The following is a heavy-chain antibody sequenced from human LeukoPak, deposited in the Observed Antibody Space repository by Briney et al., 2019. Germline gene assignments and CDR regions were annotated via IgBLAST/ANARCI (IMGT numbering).Heavy chain of an antibody. CDR3: ARDSSGWFRKGFDY. V-gene: IGHV4-34*01. CDR2: INHSGST. J-gene: IGHJ4*02. Sequence: PETLSLTCAVYGGSFSGYYWSWIRQPPGKGLEWIGEINHSGSTNYNPSLKSRVTISVDTSKNQFSLKLSSVTAADTAVYYCARDSSGWFRKGFDYWGQGTLVTVSS. CDR1: GGSFSGYY. D-gene: IGHD6-19*01.